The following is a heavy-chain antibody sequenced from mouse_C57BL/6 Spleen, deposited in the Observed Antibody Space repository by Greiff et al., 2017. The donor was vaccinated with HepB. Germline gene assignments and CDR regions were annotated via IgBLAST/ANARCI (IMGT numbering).Heavy chain of an antibody. J-gene: IGHJ4*01. Sequence: EVKLQESGPGLVKPSQSLSLTCSVTGYSITSGYYWNWLRQFPGNKLEWMGYISYDGSNNYNPSLKNRISITRDTSKNQFFLKLNSVTTEDTATYYCARRYYAMDYWGQGTSVTVSS. CDR3: ARRYYAMDY. V-gene: IGHV3-6*01. CDR2: ISYDGSN. CDR1: GYSITSGYY.